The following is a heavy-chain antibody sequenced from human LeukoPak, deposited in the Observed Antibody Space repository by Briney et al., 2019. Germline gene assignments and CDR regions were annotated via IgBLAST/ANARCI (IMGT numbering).Heavy chain of an antibody. Sequence: ASVTVSCKASGYTFTGYYIHWVRQAPGQGLEWMGWMNPNSGGTNYAQKFQGRVTMTRDTSISTAYMELSRLRSDDTAVYYCTRDHQLPLLGWFDPWGQGTLVTVSS. J-gene: IGHJ5*02. V-gene: IGHV1-2*02. D-gene: IGHD2-2*01. CDR3: TRDHQLPLLGWFDP. CDR2: MNPNSGGT. CDR1: GYTFTGYY.